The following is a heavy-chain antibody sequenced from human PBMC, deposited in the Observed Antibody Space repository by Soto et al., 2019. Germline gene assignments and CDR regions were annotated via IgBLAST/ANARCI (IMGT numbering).Heavy chain of an antibody. CDR2: IHHSETT. CDR3: ARTSYYDSTGYYNLDV. V-gene: IGHV4-4*02. J-gene: IGHJ6*02. CDR1: GTSVSGAGW. Sequence: SETLSLTCAVSGTSVSGAGWWAWLRRSPGKGLEWIGEIHHSETTNYNPSLNSRVSISVDKSKNQFSLKLNSVNAADTADYYCARTSYYDSTGYYNLDVWGPGTTLTVSS. D-gene: IGHD3-22*01.